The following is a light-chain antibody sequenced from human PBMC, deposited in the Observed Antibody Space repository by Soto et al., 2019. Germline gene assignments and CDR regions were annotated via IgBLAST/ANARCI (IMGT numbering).Light chain of an antibody. CDR1: SSNIGSNP. CDR2: SNN. J-gene: IGLJ2*01. Sequence: QSVLTQPPSASGTPGQRVTISCSGSSSNIGSNPVDWYQQFPGTAPKVLIYSNNQRPSGVSDRFSGSKSGTAASLAIGGLQSEDEADYYCAAWDDSLNGVVFGGGTKLT. CDR3: AAWDDSLNGVV. V-gene: IGLV1-44*01.